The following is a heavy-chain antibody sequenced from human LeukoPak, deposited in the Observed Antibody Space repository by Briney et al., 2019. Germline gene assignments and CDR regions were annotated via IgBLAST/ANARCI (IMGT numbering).Heavy chain of an antibody. Sequence: PSETLSLTCTVSGGSISSYYWSWIRQPPGKGLEWIGYIYYSGSTNYNPSLKSRVTISVDTSKNQFSLKLSSVTAADTAVYYCARRDSSGWVDAFDIWGQGTMVTVSS. CDR3: ARRDSSGWVDAFDI. J-gene: IGHJ3*02. CDR1: GGSISSYY. V-gene: IGHV4-59*08. D-gene: IGHD6-19*01. CDR2: IYYSGST.